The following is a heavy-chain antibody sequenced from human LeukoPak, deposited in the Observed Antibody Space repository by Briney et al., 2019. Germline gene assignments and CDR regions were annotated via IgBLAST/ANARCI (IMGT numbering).Heavy chain of an antibody. CDR1: GGSFSGYY. V-gene: IGHV4-34*01. D-gene: IGHD3-22*01. CDR2: INHSRST. CDR3: ASNYYDSSGYFRYGMDV. J-gene: IGHJ6*02. Sequence: SETLSLTCAVYGGSFSGYYWSWIRQPPGKGLEWIGEINHSRSTNYNPSLKSRVTISVDTSKNQFSLKLSSVTAADTAVYYCASNYYDSSGYFRYGMDVWGQGTTVTVSS.